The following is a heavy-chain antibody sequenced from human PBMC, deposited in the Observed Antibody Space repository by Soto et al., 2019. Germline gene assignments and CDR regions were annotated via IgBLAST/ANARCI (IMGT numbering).Heavy chain of an antibody. CDR2: ISWNSGSI. Sequence: EVQLVESGGGLVQPGRSLRLSCAASGFTFDDYAMHWVRQAPGKGLEWVSGISWNSGSIGYADSVKGRFTISRDNAKNSLYLQMNSLRAEDTALYYCAKACWVDGGDCYAWGQGTLVTVSS. V-gene: IGHV3-9*01. J-gene: IGHJ5*02. D-gene: IGHD2-21*02. CDR3: AKACWVDGGDCYA. CDR1: GFTFDDYA.